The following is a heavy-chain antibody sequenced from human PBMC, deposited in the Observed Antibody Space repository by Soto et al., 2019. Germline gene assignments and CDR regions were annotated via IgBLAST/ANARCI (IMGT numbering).Heavy chain of an antibody. Sequence: EVQLVESGGGLVQPGGSLSLSCAASGFTFSTYSMKWVRQAPGKGLEWVSYISSSSRTIYYADSVTGRFTITRENAEKSLYLQINSLRYEDTALYYCIGDGRATVLVDPWGQGTLVTVSS. V-gene: IGHV3-48*02. CDR2: ISSSSRTI. J-gene: IGHJ5*02. D-gene: IGHD1-26*01. CDR3: IGDGRATVLVDP. CDR1: GFTFSTYS.